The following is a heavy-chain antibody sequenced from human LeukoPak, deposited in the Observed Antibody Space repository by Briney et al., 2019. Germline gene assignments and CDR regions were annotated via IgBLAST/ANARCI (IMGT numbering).Heavy chain of an antibody. CDR1: GFTFSSHA. D-gene: IGHD6-25*01. Sequence: PGGSLRLSCAASGFTFSSHAMNWVRQAPGKGLEWVSSISGDGSRTYYAASVKGRFTVSRDNPKNTLYLQMTRLGAEDTAIYYCAKLADASGDFAYWGQGTLVTVSS. J-gene: IGHJ4*02. V-gene: IGHV3-23*01. CDR2: ISGDGSRT. CDR3: AKLADASGDFAY.